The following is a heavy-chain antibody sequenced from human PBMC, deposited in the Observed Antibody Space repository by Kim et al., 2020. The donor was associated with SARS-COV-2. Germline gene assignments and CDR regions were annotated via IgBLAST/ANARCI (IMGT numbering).Heavy chain of an antibody. J-gene: IGHJ4*01. V-gene: IGHV3-30*18. D-gene: IGHD3-22*01. CDR1: GFTFSSYG. Sequence: GGSLRLSCAASGFTFSSYGMHWVRQAPGKGLEWVAVISYDGSNKYYADSVKGRFTISRDNSKNTLYLQMNSLRAEDTAVYYCAKDRYYDSSGYRIDYWG. CDR2: ISYDGSNK. CDR3: AKDRYYDSSGYRIDY.